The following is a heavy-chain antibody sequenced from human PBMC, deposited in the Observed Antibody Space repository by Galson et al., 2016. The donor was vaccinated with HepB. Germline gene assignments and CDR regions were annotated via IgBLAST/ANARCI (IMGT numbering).Heavy chain of an antibody. D-gene: IGHD6-13*01. V-gene: IGHV3-53*01. CDR1: GFIVSSHY. J-gene: IGHJ5*01. CDR3: SRDPVRIAAAGHFDS. CDR2: IYSGGAT. Sequence: SLRLSCAGSGFIVSSHYMNWVRQPPGKGLEWVAIIYSGGATYYADSVKGQFTISSDNPKNTLYLQMNSLRAEDTAVYYCSRDPVRIAAAGHFDSWGQGTLVTVSS.